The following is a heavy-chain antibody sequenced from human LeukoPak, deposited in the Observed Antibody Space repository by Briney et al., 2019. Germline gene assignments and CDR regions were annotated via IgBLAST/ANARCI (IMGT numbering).Heavy chain of an antibody. V-gene: IGHV4-34*01. D-gene: IGHD3-3*01. CDR1: GGSFSGYY. CDR2: INHSGST. J-gene: IGHJ4*02. Sequence: PSETLSLTCAVYGGSFSGYYWSWIRQPPGNGLEWIGEINHSGSTNYNPSLKSRVTISVDTSKNQFSLKLSSVTAADTAVYYCARGTTRLWSGYYPARGHFDYWGQGTLVTVSS. CDR3: ARGTTRLWSGYYPARGHFDY.